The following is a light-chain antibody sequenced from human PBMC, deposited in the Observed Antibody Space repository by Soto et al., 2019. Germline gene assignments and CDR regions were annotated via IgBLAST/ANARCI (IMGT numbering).Light chain of an antibody. V-gene: IGKV1-39*01. Sequence: DIQMTQSPSSLSASVGDRVTITCRASHNVNKDLIWYQQKPGKAPRFLIYLASSLPSGVPSRFSGSGSGTDFTLTISSLQPEDFATYYCQQNSTIPRTFGQGTKVEIK. CDR1: HNVNKD. CDR2: LAS. J-gene: IGKJ1*01. CDR3: QQNSTIPRT.